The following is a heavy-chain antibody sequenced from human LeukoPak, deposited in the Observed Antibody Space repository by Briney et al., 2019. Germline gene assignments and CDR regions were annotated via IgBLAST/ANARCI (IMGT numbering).Heavy chain of an antibody. J-gene: IGHJ4*02. D-gene: IGHD6-13*01. Sequence: PGGSLRLSCAASGMSFSSYEMNWVRQAPGKGLEWVSYISSGGTTIYYADSAKGRFTISRDNAKNSLYLQMNNLRAEDTAVYYCASARLYSSSWYCYFDYWGRGTLVTVSP. CDR2: ISSGGTTI. CDR1: GMSFSSYE. CDR3: ASARLYSSSWYCYFDY. V-gene: IGHV3-48*03.